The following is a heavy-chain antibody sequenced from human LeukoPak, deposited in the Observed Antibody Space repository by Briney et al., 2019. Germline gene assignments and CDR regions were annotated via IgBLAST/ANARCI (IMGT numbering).Heavy chain of an antibody. J-gene: IGHJ4*02. D-gene: IGHD6-19*01. CDR1: GFTFSSYG. V-gene: IGHV3-33*01. CDR3: ARDIAVAGTAILALDY. Sequence: GGSLRLSCAASGFTFSSYGMHWVRQAPGKGLEWVAVIWYDGSNKYYADSVKGRFTISRDNSKNTLYLQMNSLRAEDTAVYYCARDIAVAGTAILALDYWSQGTLVTVSS. CDR2: IWYDGSNK.